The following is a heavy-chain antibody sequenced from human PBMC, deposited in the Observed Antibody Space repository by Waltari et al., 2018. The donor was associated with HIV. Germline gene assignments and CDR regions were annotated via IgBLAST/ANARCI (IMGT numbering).Heavy chain of an antibody. CDR2: MNRDGSST. J-gene: IGHJ4*02. D-gene: IGHD1-26*01. V-gene: IGHV3-74*01. CDR1: GFTFSSYW. CDR3: ARAGRDGKLPPDY. Sequence: EVQLVESGGGSVQPGGSLRLSCAASGFTFSSYWMHWVRQAPGKGLVWVSGMNRDGSSTSYADSVKGRVTISRDNAKNTVYLQMSRLRAEDTAVYYCARAGRDGKLPPDYWGQGTLVTVSS.